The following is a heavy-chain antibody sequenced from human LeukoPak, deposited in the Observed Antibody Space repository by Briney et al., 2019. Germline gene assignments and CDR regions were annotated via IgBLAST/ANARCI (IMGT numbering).Heavy chain of an antibody. J-gene: IGHJ5*02. Sequence: GGSLRLSCAASGFTFSSYAMSWVRQAPGKGLEWVSSVSGSGATTYYADSVKGRFTISRDNSKNTLYLQMNSLRAEDTAVYYCAKRLTGWQQLVAGGWFDPWGQGTLVTVSS. CDR2: VSGSGATT. CDR1: GFTFSSYA. V-gene: IGHV3-23*01. D-gene: IGHD6-13*01. CDR3: AKRLTGWQQLVAGGWFDP.